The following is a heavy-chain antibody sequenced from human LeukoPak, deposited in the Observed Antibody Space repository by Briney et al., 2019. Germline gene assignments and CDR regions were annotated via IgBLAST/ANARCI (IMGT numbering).Heavy chain of an antibody. D-gene: IGHD1-26*01. CDR3: ATVSSGSYREFDY. J-gene: IGHJ4*02. V-gene: IGHV1-24*01. CDR2: SDPEDGET. CDR1: GYTLTELS. Sequence: ASVKVSCKVSGYTLTELSMHWVRQAPGKGLEWMGGSDPEDGETIYAQKFQGRVTMTEDTSTDTAYMELSSLRSEDTAVYYCATVSSGSYREFDYWGQGTLVTVSS.